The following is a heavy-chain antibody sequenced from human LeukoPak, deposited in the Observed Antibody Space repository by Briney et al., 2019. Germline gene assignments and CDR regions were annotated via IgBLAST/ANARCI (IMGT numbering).Heavy chain of an antibody. J-gene: IGHJ4*02. CDR3: ARGLYSGYDERDY. D-gene: IGHD5-12*01. CDR2: MNPNSGNT. CDR1: GYTFTSYD. Sequence: ASVKVSCKASGYTFTSYDINSVRQATGQGLEWVGWMNPNSGNTGYAQKFQGRITMTRNTSISTAYMELSSLRSEDTAVYYCARGLYSGYDERDYWGQGTLVTVSS. V-gene: IGHV1-8*01.